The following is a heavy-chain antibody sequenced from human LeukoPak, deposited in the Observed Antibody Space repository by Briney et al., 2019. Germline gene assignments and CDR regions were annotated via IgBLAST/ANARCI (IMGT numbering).Heavy chain of an antibody. CDR2: IPYDGSNK. D-gene: IGHD3-9*01. V-gene: IGHV3-30-3*01. Sequence: PGGSLRLSCAASGFTFSSYAMYWVRQAPGKGLEWVAVIPYDGSNKYYADSVKGRFTISRDNSKNTLYLQMNSLRAEDTAVYYCARGMDGGYFAAGFDPWGQGTLVTVSS. J-gene: IGHJ5*02. CDR3: ARGMDGGYFAAGFDP. CDR1: GFTFSSYA.